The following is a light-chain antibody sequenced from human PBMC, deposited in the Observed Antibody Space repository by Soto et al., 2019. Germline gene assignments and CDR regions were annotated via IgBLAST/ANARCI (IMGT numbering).Light chain of an antibody. CDR3: QQYNNWPPWT. CDR1: QSVSSN. J-gene: IGKJ1*01. V-gene: IGKV3-15*01. Sequence: IVMPQSPATLSVSPGERATLSCRASQSVSSNLAWYQQKPGQAPRLLIYGASTRATGSPARFSGSGSGTEFTLTISSLQSEDFAVYYCQQYNNWPPWTFGQGTKVDI. CDR2: GAS.